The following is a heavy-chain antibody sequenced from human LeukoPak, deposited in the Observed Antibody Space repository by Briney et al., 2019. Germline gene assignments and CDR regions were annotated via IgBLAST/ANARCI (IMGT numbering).Heavy chain of an antibody. Sequence: GGSLRLSCAASGFTFSSYAMSWVRQAPGKGLEWVSAISDSGGSTYDADSVKGRFTISRDNSKNTLYLKMNSMRAEDTAVYYWAKATSIGRYCTNGVCSPFNYWGQGTLVTVSS. V-gene: IGHV3-23*01. D-gene: IGHD2-8*01. CDR2: ISDSGGST. CDR1: GFTFSSYA. J-gene: IGHJ4*02. CDR3: AKATSIGRYCTNGVCSPFNY.